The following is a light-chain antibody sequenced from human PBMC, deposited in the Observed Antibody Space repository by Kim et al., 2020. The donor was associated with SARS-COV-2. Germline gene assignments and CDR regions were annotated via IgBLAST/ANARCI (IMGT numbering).Light chain of an antibody. CDR3: QQRSNWPPWT. CDR2: DAA. V-gene: IGKV3-11*01. J-gene: IGKJ1*01. CDR1: QSVSSY. Sequence: SPGERATLSCRASQSVSSYLAWYQQKPGQAPRLLTYDAANGATGIPARFSGSGSGTDFTLSISSLGPEDFAVYYCQQRSNWPPWTFGQGTKVDIK.